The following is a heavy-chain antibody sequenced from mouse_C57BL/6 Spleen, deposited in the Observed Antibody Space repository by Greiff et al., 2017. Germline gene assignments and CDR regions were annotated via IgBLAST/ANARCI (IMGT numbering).Heavy chain of an antibody. V-gene: IGHV1-19*01. CDR2: INPYNGGT. Sequence: EVQLQQSGPVLVKPGASVKMSCKASGYTFTDYYMNWVKQSHGKSLEWIGVINPYNGGTSYNQKFKGKATLTVDKSSSTAYMELNSLTSEDSAVYYCAVYYYGSSSAWFAYWGQGTLVTVSA. CDR3: AVYYYGSSSAWFAY. D-gene: IGHD1-1*01. CDR1: GYTFTDYY. J-gene: IGHJ3*01.